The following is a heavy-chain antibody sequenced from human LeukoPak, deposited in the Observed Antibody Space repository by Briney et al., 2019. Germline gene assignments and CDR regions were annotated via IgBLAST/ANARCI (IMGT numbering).Heavy chain of an antibody. D-gene: IGHD3-9*01. CDR2: IYYSGST. CDR3: ARGETIFSNFDY. CDR1: GGSIGSYY. V-gene: IGHV4-59*01. Sequence: PSETLSLTCTVSGGSIGSYYWSWIRQPPGKGLEWIGYIYYSGSTNYNPSLKSRVTISVDTSKNQFSLKLSSVTAADTAVYYCARGETIFSNFDYWGQGTLVTVSS. J-gene: IGHJ4*02.